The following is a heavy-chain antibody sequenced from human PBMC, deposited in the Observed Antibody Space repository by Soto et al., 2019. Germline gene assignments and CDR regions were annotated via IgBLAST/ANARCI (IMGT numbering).Heavy chain of an antibody. D-gene: IGHD3-22*01. V-gene: IGHV3-30*18. CDR3: AKDSSGSHYFDY. Sequence: GSLRLSWAASGFSLSSYGMHWVRQAPGKGLEWVAVISYDGSNKYYADSVKGRFTISRDNSKNTLYLKMDSLRAEDTAVYYCAKDSSGSHYFDYWGQGTLVTVSS. J-gene: IGHJ4*02. CDR2: ISYDGSNK. CDR1: GFSLSSYG.